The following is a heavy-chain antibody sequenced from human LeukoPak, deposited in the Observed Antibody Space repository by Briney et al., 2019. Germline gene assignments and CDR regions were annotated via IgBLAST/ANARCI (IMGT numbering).Heavy chain of an antibody. V-gene: IGHV5-51*01. CDR2: IYPGDSDT. D-gene: IGHD6-13*01. CDR3: ARQQYSSSLPLANWFDP. CDR1: GYSFTSYW. Sequence: GESLKISCKGSGYSFTSYWIGWVRQMPGKGLEWMGIIYPGDSDTRYSPSSQGQVTISADKSISTAYLQWSSLKASDTAMYYCARQQYSSSLPLANWFDPWGQGTLVTVSS. J-gene: IGHJ5*02.